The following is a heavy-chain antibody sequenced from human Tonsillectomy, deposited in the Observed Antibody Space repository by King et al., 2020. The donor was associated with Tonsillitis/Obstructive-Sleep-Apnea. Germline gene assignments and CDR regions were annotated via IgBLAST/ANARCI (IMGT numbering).Heavy chain of an antibody. CDR2: IFSNDEK. CDR3: ARTSEGYDFWSGYPRDYYYMDV. D-gene: IGHD3-3*01. J-gene: IGHJ6*03. CDR1: GFSLSNARMG. Sequence: VTLKESGPVLVKPTETLTLTCTVSGFSLSNARMGVSWIRQPPGKALECLSHIFSNDEKSYSTSLKSRLTISKDTTKSQGVLTMTNMNPVDTATYYCARTSEGYDFWSGYPRDYYYMDVWGKGTTVTVSS. V-gene: IGHV2-26*01.